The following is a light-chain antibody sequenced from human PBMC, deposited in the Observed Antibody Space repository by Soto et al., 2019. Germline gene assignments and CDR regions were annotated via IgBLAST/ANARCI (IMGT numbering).Light chain of an antibody. J-gene: IGKJ4*01. CDR1: QSVSSSY. Sequence: PWERVTLSCRASQSVSSSYLTWYQQKPCQAPRLLIYGASTRATSIPARFSGSGSGTDFTLTISSLQPEDFAVYYCQQDYNSPLTFGGGTKVDI. V-gene: IGKV3D-7*01. CDR3: QQDYNSPLT. CDR2: GAS.